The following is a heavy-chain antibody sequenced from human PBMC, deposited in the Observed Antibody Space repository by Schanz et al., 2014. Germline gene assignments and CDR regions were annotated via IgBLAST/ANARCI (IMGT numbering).Heavy chain of an antibody. J-gene: IGHJ2*01. CDR2: VFPSGIT. V-gene: IGHV4-61*02. CDR1: GGSIRSGTYY. D-gene: IGHD1-1*01. Sequence: QVQLQESGPGLLKPSETLSLTCTVSGGSIRSGTYYWSWIRQPAGKALEWVGRVFPSGITNYNPSLKTRFPISLDTSKNQFSLTLTSLTAADTAVYYCARDTTWRLDLWGRGTLVTVSS. CDR3: ARDTTWRLDL.